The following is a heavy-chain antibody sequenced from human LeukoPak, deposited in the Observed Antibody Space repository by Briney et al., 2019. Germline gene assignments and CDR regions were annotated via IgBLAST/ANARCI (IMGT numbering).Heavy chain of an antibody. CDR1: GYRFTNYA. D-gene: IGHD6-13*01. CDR2: ISAYNGNT. V-gene: IGHV1-18*01. Sequence: ASVKVSCKASGYRFTNYAMNWVRQAPGQGLEWMGWISAYNGNTNYAQKLQGRVTMTTDTSTSTAYMELRSLRSDDTAVYYCARVPAAAGTRGAYFDYWGQGTLVTVSS. CDR3: ARVPAAAGTRGAYFDY. J-gene: IGHJ4*02.